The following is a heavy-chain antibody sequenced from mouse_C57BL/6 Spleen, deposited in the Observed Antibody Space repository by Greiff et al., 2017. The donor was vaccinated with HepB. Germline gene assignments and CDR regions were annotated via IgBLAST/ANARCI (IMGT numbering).Heavy chain of an antibody. CDR2: IDPSDSET. J-gene: IGHJ3*01. D-gene: IGHD2-4*01. Sequence: QVQLKQPGAELVRPGSSVKLSCKASGYTFTSYWMHWVKQRPIQGLEWIGNIDPSDSETHYNQKFKDKATLTVDKSSSTAYMQLSSLTSEDSAVYYCARSDDYDEAWFAYWGQGTLVTVSA. CDR3: ARSDDYDEAWFAY. CDR1: GYTFTSYW. V-gene: IGHV1-52*01.